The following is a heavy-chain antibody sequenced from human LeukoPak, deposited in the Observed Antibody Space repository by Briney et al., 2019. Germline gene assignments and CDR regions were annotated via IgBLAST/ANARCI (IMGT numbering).Heavy chain of an antibody. CDR2: ISSGASTI. D-gene: IGHD3-16*02. CDR3: ARDKTDHDYVWGSYRPMDY. J-gene: IGHJ4*02. Sequence: GGSLRLSCAASGFTFSSYEMNWVRQAPGKGLEWVSFISSGASTIYYADSVKGRFTISRDNAKNSLYLQMNSLRAEDTAVYYCARDKTDHDYVWGSYRPMDYWGQGTLVTVSS. V-gene: IGHV3-48*03. CDR1: GFTFSSYE.